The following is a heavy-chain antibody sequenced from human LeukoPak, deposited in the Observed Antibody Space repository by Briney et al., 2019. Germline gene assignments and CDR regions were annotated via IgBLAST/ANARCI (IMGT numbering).Heavy chain of an antibody. Sequence: PSETLSLTCTVSGGSISSGGYYWSWIRQHPGKGLEWIGYIYYSGSTYYNPSLKSRVTISVDTSKNQFSLKLSSVTAADTAVYYCASKGEVTDYFDYWGRGTLVTVSS. CDR2: IYYSGST. CDR1: GGSISSGGYY. D-gene: IGHD4-11*01. J-gene: IGHJ4*02. CDR3: ASKGEVTDYFDY. V-gene: IGHV4-31*03.